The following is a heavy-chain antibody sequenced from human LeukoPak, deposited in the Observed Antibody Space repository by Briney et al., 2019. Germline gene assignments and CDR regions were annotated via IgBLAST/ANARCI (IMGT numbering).Heavy chain of an antibody. V-gene: IGHV4-59*01. CDR3: ARQQQLVFNLQRYGWFDP. D-gene: IGHD6-13*01. J-gene: IGHJ5*02. CDR1: GGSISSFY. Sequence: SETLSLTCTVSGGSISSFYWSWIRQPPGNGLEWIGYIYYTGNTYYNPSLKSRVSISVDTSKNQFSLKLTSVTAADTAVYYCARQQQLVFNLQRYGWFDPWGQGTLVTVSS. CDR2: IYYTGNT.